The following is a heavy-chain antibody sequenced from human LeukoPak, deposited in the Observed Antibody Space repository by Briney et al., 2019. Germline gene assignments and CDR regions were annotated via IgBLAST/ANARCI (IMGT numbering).Heavy chain of an antibody. J-gene: IGHJ4*02. CDR2: IIPIFGTA. Sequence: ASVKVSCKASGGTFSSYAISWVRQAPGQGLEWMGGIIPIFGTANYAQKFQGRVTITTDESTSTAYMELSSLRSEDTAVYYCARALLRFLEWPSGFDYWGQGTLVTVSS. D-gene: IGHD3-3*01. CDR1: GGTFSSYA. V-gene: IGHV1-69*05. CDR3: ARALLRFLEWPSGFDY.